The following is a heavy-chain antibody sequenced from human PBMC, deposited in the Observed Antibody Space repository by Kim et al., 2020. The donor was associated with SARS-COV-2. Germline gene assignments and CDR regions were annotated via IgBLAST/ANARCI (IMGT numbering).Heavy chain of an antibody. CDR1: GFTFSSYW. Sequence: GGSLRLSCAASGFTFSSYWMSWVRQAPGKGLEWVANIKQDGSEKYYVDSVKGRFTISSDNAKNSLYLQMNSLRAEDTAVYYCARDRGSSWYDYGMDVWGQGTTVTVS. J-gene: IGHJ6*02. V-gene: IGHV3-7*01. D-gene: IGHD6-13*01. CDR2: IKQDGSEK. CDR3: ARDRGSSWYDYGMDV.